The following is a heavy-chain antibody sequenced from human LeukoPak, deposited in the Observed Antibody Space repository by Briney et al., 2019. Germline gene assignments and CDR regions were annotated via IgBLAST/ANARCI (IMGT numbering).Heavy chain of an antibody. D-gene: IGHD6-19*01. Sequence: GGSLRLSCAASGFTFTTYWMSWVRQAPGKGLEWVANIKQDGTEKYYVDSVKGRFTISRDNAKNSLYLQMNSLRVEDTAVYYCASSGWYYFDYWGQGTLVTVSS. J-gene: IGHJ4*02. CDR1: GFTFTTYW. CDR2: IKQDGTEK. CDR3: ASSGWYYFDY. V-gene: IGHV3-7*01.